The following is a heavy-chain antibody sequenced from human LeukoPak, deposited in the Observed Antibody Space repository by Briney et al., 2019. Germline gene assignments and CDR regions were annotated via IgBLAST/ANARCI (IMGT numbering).Heavy chain of an antibody. CDR1: GGAISSGGYY. J-gene: IGHJ6*02. V-gene: IGHV4-31*03. D-gene: IGHD2-2*03. CDR3: ARDGGLGHCSSTSCPGDGMDV. CDR2: IYYSGST. Sequence: SETLSLTCTVSGGAISSGGYYWSWIRQHPGKGLEWIGYIYYSGSTYYNPSLKSRVTISVDKSKNQFSLKLSSVTAADTAVYYCARDGGLGHCSSTSCPGDGMDVWGQGTTVTVSS.